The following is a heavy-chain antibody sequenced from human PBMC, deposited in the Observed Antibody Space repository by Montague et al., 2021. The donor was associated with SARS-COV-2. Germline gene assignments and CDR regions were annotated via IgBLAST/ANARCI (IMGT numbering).Heavy chain of an antibody. V-gene: IGHV3-48*03. D-gene: IGHD2-21*01. CDR3: ARDRGWDDWCGMDV. Sequence: SLRLSCAASGFIFSSYEMNWVRQAPGKGLEWISYISSSGGGSTKHYTDSGRGRITSARDNAKNSLYLQMNSLRVEDAAIYYCARDRGWDDWCGMDVWGQGTTVTVSS. J-gene: IGHJ6*02. CDR1: GFIFSSYE. CDR2: ISSSGGGSTK.